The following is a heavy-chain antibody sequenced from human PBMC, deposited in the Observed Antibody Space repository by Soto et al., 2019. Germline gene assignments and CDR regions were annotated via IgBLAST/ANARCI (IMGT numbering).Heavy chain of an antibody. CDR1: GYTFTSYY. V-gene: IGHV1-46*03. J-gene: IGHJ6*03. Sequence: ASVKVSCKASGYTFTSYYMHWVRQAPGQGLEWMGIINPSGGSTSYAQKFQGRVTMTRDTSTSTVYMELSSLRSEDTAVYYCARASELYRSKRGEYYYYMDVWGKGTTVTVSS. CDR3: ARASELYRSKRGEYYYYMDV. CDR2: INPSGGST. D-gene: IGHD3-10*01.